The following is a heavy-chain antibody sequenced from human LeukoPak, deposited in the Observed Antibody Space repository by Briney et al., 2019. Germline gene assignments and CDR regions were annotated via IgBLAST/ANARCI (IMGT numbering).Heavy chain of an antibody. V-gene: IGHV3-74*01. Sequence: GGAPRIFCSAPGFTFRSYWMQRGRPAPGKGLVLVSRINSDGSSTSYADSVKGRFTISRDNAKNTLYLQMNSLRAEDTAVYYCARGDPTGLYDYWGQGTLVTVSS. CDR3: ARGDPTGLYDY. CDR1: GFTFRSYW. CDR2: INSDGSST. J-gene: IGHJ4*02. D-gene: IGHD3-10*01.